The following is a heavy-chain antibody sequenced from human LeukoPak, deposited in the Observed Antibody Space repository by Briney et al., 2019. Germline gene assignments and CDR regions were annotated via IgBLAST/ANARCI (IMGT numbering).Heavy chain of an antibody. J-gene: IGHJ4*02. CDR3: SRESGAFCPFGY. Sequence: SQTLSLTCTVSGGPISSGDYYWSWIRQPPGKGLEWIGYIYYSGSTYYNPSLKSRVTISVDTSKNQFSLKLSSVTAADTAIYYCSRESGAFCPFGYWGQGTLVIVPS. CDR2: IYYSGST. V-gene: IGHV4-30-4*01. CDR1: GGPISSGDYY. D-gene: IGHD1-26*01.